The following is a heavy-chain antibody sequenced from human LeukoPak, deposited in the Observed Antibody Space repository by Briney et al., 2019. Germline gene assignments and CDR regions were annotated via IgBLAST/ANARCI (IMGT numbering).Heavy chain of an antibody. CDR2: IYHSGST. CDR3: ARRGAMVNNWFDP. Sequence: PSGTLSLTCAVSGCSISNSNWWSWVRQPPGKGLEWIGEIYHSGSTNYNPSLKSRVTISVDKSKNQFSLKLSSVTAADTAVYYCARRGAMVNNWFDPWGQGTLVTVSS. J-gene: IGHJ5*02. V-gene: IGHV4-4*02. CDR1: GCSISNSNW. D-gene: IGHD5-18*01.